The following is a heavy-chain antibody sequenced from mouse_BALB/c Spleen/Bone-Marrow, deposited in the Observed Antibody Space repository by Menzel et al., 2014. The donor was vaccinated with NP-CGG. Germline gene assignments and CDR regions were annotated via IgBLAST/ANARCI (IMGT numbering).Heavy chain of an antibody. V-gene: IGHV4-1*02. J-gene: IGHJ3*01. D-gene: IGHD2-4*01. CDR2: INPDSSTI. CDR1: GFDFSRYW. Sequence: EVKLVESGGGLVQPGGSLKLSCAASGFDFSRYWMSRVRQAPGKGLEWIGEINPDSSTINYTPSLKDKFIISRDNAKNTLYLQMSKVRSEDTALYYCARPGGPTMIPQAWFAYWGQGTLVTVSA. CDR3: ARPGGPTMIPQAWFAY.